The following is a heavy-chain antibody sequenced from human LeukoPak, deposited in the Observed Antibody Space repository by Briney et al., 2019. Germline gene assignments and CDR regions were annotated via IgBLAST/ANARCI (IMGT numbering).Heavy chain of an antibody. D-gene: IGHD1-26*01. Sequence: GASVKVSCKASGYTFTGYYMHWVRQAPGQGLEWMGRINPNSGGTNYAQKFQGWVTMTRDTSISTAYMELSRLRSDDTAVYYCARTRPYLKYSGSPNLYYFDYWGQGTLVTVSS. CDR1: GYTFTGYY. V-gene: IGHV1-2*04. CDR3: ARTRPYLKYSGSPNLYYFDY. J-gene: IGHJ4*02. CDR2: INPNSGGT.